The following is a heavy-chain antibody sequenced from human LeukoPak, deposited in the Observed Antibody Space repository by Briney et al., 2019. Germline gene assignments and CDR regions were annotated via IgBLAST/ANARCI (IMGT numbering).Heavy chain of an antibody. CDR3: TGLYSSSWYYFDY. J-gene: IGHJ4*02. Sequence: GGSLRLSCAASGFTFSGSAMHWVRQASGKGLEWVGRIRSKANSYATAYAASVKGRFTISRDDSKNTAYLQMNSLKTEDTAVYYCTGLYSSSWYYFDYWGQGTLVTVSS. D-gene: IGHD6-13*01. CDR1: GFTFSGSA. CDR2: IRSKANSYAT. V-gene: IGHV3-73*01.